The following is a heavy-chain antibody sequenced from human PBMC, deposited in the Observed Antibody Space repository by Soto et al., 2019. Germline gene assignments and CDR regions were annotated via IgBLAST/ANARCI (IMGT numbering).Heavy chain of an antibody. D-gene: IGHD5-12*01. J-gene: IGHJ4*02. CDR2: IYYSGST. Sequence: PSETLSLTCTFSCGSIISGGYYWSWIRQHPGKGLEWIGYIYYSGSTYYNPSLKSRVTISVDTSKNQFSLKLSSVTAADTAVYYCARGLSGYDNNWGQGTLVTVSS. CDR3: ARGLSGYDNN. V-gene: IGHV4-31*03. CDR1: CGSIISGGYY.